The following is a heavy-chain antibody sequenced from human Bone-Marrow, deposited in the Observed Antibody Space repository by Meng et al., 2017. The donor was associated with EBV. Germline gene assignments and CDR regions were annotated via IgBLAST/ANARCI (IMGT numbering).Heavy chain of an antibody. CDR1: GFTFSNAW. D-gene: IGHD3-10*01. CDR3: TTEPWWFRESLADY. Sequence: EVQLVESGGGLVKPGGFLRLSCAASGFTFSNAWMNWGRQAPGKGLEWVGRIKSKTDGGTTDYAAPVKGRITISRDDSKNTLYLQMNSLKTEDTAVYYCTTEPWWFRESLADYWGQGTLVTVYS. J-gene: IGHJ4*02. V-gene: IGHV3-15*01. CDR2: IKSKTDGGTT.